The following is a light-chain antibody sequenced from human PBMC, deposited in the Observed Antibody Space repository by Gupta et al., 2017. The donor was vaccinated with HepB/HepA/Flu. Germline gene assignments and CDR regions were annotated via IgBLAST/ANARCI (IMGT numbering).Light chain of an antibody. CDR3: AVWDDRLSGGV. Sequence: QSVLTQPPSASGTPGQRVTISCSGSSSNIGINYVYWYQQLPGTAPKLLIYRNNQRPSGVPDRFSGSKSGTSASLAISGLRSEDEADYYCAVWDDRLSGGVFGGGTKLTVL. CDR2: RNN. CDR1: SSNIGINY. V-gene: IGLV1-47*01. J-gene: IGLJ3*02.